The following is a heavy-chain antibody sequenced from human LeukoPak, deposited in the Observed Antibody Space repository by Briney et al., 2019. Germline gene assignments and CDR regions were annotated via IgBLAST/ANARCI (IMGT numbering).Heavy chain of an antibody. V-gene: IGHV1-18*01. CDR1: GYTFTSYG. J-gene: IGHJ6*03. CDR3: ATGPPVTTTADYYYMDV. D-gene: IGHD4-17*01. Sequence: EASVKVSCKASGYTFTSYGISWVRQAPGQGLEWMGWISAYNGNTNYAQKLQGRVTMTTDTSTSTAYMELRSLRSDDTAVYYCATGPPVTTTADYYYMDVWGKGTTVTVSS. CDR2: ISAYNGNT.